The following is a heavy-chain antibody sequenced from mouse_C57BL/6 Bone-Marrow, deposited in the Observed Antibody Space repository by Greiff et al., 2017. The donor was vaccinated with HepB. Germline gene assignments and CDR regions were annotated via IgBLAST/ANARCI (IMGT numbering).Heavy chain of an antibody. CDR2: IYWDDDK. J-gene: IGHJ1*03. D-gene: IGHD1-1*01. CDR3: ARRGNGSSPWYFDV. Sequence: VKLMESGPGILQSSQTLSLTCSFSGFSLSTSGMGVSWIRQPSGKGLEWLAHIYWDDDKRYNPSLKSRRTISKDTSRNQVFLKITSVDTADTATYYCARRGNGSSPWYFDVWGTGTTVTVSS. CDR1: GFSLSTSGMG. V-gene: IGHV8-12*01.